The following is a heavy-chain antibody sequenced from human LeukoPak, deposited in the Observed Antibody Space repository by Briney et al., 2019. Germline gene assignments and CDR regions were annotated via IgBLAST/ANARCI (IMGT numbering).Heavy chain of an antibody. Sequence: GGSLRLSCVASGFTFGIYAMNWVRQAPGKGLECVSAISGGGEKTYYADSVKGRLTPARDNSKKSLHLQMNNVRADDTAVYYCAKYGSGTSGPFENWGQGTMVTVSS. CDR2: ISGGGEKT. V-gene: IGHV3-23*01. J-gene: IGHJ3*02. CDR3: AKYGSGTSGPFEN. CDR1: GFTFGIYA. D-gene: IGHD3-10*01.